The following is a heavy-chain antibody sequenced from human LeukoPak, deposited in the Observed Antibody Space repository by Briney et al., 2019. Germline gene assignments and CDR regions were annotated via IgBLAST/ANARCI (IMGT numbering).Heavy chain of an antibody. Sequence: PSETLSLTCTVSGYSISSGYYWGWIRQPPGKGLEWIGSIYHSGSTYYNPSLKSRVTISVDTSKNQFSLKLRSVTAADTAVYYCARGRPFRGWFDPWGQGTLVTVSS. V-gene: IGHV4-38-2*02. CDR3: ARGRPFRGWFDP. CDR2: IYHSGST. CDR1: GYSISSGYY. J-gene: IGHJ5*02. D-gene: IGHD3-16*01.